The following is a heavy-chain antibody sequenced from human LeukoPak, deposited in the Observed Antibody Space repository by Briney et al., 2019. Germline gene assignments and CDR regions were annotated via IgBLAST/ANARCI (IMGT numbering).Heavy chain of an antibody. CDR2: ISGSGSST. D-gene: IGHD6-13*01. J-gene: IGHJ4*02. CDR3: ARIPMAAGAYYFDY. V-gene: IGHV3-23*01. CDR1: GFTFSSYA. Sequence: GGSLRLSCAASGFTFSSYAMNWVRQAPGKGLEWVSTISGSGSSTYYTDSVRGRFTISRDNSKNTLYLQMNSLRAEDTALYYCARIPMAAGAYYFDYWGQGTLVFVSS.